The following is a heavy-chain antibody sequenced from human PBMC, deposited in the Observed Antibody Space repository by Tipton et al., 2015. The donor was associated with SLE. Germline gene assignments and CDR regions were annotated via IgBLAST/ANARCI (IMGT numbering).Heavy chain of an antibody. CDR3: ARAGRAWNLFHY. J-gene: IGHJ4*02. CDR2: IYHSGST. CDR1: GYSISSGYY. D-gene: IGHD1-1*01. Sequence: TLSLTCTVSGYSISSGYYWGWIRQPPGKGLEWIGSIYHSGSTYYNPSLKSRVTISVDTPKNQFSLKLSSVTAADTAVYYCARAGRAWNLFHYWGQGTLVTVSS. V-gene: IGHV4-38-2*02.